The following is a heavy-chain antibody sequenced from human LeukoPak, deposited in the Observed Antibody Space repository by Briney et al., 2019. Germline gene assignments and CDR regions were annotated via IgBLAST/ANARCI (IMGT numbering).Heavy chain of an antibody. V-gene: IGHV4-4*07. CDR2: IYTSGST. CDR3: ARDRDYSNTFDY. CDR1: GGSISSYY. D-gene: IGHD4-11*01. Sequence: SETLSLTCTVSGGSISSYYWSWIRQPAGKGLAWIGRIYTSGSTNYNPSLNSRVTMSVDTSKNQFTLKLSSVTAADTAVYYCARDRDYSNTFDYWGQGTLVTVSS. J-gene: IGHJ4*02.